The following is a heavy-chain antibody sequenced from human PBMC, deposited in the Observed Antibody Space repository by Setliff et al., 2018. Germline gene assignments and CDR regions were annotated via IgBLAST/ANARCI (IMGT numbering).Heavy chain of an antibody. D-gene: IGHD1-26*01. J-gene: IGHJ4*02. CDR3: ARAPGGNRQFDY. Sequence: TGGSLRLSCAASGFTFSSYGMSWVRHAPGKGLEWVANIKQDGREKYYVDSVKGRFTISRDNAKNSLYLQMNRLRAEDTAVYYCARAPGGNRQFDYWGQGTLVTVSS. V-gene: IGHV3-7*01. CDR2: IKQDGREK. CDR1: GFTFSSYG.